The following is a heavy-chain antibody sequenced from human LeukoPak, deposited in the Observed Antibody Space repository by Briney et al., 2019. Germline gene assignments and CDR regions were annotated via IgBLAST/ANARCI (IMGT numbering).Heavy chain of an antibody. CDR2: MNPNSGNT. D-gene: IGHD3-22*01. Sequence: GASVKVSCKASGYTFTSYDINWVRQATGQGLEWMGWMNPNSGNTGYAQKFQGRVTMTRNTSISTAYMELSSLRSEDTAVYYCARGAYDRSGYYYEHSGQNGMDVWGQGTTVTVSS. V-gene: IGHV1-8*01. J-gene: IGHJ6*02. CDR3: ARGAYDRSGYYYEHSGQNGMDV. CDR1: GYTFTSYD.